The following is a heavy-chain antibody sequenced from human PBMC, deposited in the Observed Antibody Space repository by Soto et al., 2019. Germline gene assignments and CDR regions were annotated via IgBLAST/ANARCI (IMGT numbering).Heavy chain of an antibody. CDR2: VKTKIDGGTS. D-gene: IGHD2-15*01. J-gene: IGHJ6*02. V-gene: IGHV3-15*01. CDR3: TTDCSGDSCYPGAHYSFYAMDV. Sequence: EVQLVESGGGLVKPGGSLRLSCAASGFSFSYAWMSWVRQAPGKGLEWVGRVKTKIDGGTSDYAAPVKGRFTISRDDSKRMVFLQMNSLKTEDTAVYYCTTDCSGDSCYPGAHYSFYAMDVWGPGTTVTVSS. CDR1: GFSFSYAW.